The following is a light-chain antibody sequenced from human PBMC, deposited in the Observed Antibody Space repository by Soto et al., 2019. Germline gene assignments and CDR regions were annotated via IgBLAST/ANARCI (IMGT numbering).Light chain of an antibody. J-gene: IGKJ4*01. Sequence: DIQITQSPSSLSASVGDRVTMTSRASQGIYNYLAWYQQKPGKVPKLLIYAASVLQSGVSSRFSGGGSGTAFTLTISSLQPKDIATYYCQKYNSAPLTFGGGTKV. CDR3: QKYNSAPLT. V-gene: IGKV1-27*01. CDR1: QGIYNY. CDR2: AAS.